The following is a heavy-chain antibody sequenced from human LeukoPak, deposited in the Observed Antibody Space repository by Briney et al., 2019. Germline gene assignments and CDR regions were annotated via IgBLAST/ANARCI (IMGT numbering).Heavy chain of an antibody. CDR2: ISSSSSSYI. V-gene: IGHV3-21*01. D-gene: IGHD5-18*01. CDR3: AGYSDHFDY. J-gene: IGHJ4*02. Sequence: GGSLRLSCAASGFTFSSYSMNWVRQAPGKGLELVSSISSSSSSYIYYADSVKGRFTISRDNAKNSLYLQMNSLRAEDTAVYYCAGYSDHFDYWGQGTLVTVSS. CDR1: GFTFSSYS.